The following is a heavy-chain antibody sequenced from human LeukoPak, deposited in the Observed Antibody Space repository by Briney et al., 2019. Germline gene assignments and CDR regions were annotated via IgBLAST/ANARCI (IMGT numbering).Heavy chain of an antibody. CDR3: AKAGVEDYYYGMDV. CDR2: ISWNSGSI. V-gene: IGHV3-9*01. D-gene: IGHD2-15*01. CDR1: GFTFDDYA. Sequence: GRSLRLSWAASGFTFDDYAMHWVRHAPGKGLEWVSGISWNSGSIGYADSVKGRFTISRDNAKNSLYLQMNSLRAEDTALYYCAKAGVEDYYYGMDVWGQGTTVTVSS. J-gene: IGHJ6*02.